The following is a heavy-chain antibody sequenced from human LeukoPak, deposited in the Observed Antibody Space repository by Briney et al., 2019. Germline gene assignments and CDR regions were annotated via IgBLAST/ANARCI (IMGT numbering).Heavy chain of an antibody. CDR3: ARHSRYSSSWYYYYYMDV. CDR1: GGSVSTIGYS. V-gene: IGHV4-30-2*01. CDR2: IYQSGST. J-gene: IGHJ6*03. Sequence: SETLSLTCGVSGGSVSTIGYSWSWIRQPPGKGLEWIGYIYQSGSTSYNPSLQSRVTISVDTSKNQFSLKLSSVTAADTAVYYCARHSRYSSSWYYYYYMDVWGKGTTVTVSS. D-gene: IGHD6-13*01.